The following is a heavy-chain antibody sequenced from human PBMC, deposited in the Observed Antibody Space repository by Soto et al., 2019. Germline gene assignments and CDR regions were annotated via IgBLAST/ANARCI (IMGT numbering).Heavy chain of an antibody. CDR1: GGSFSGYY. V-gene: IGHV4-34*01. CDR3: ARVRGYSYGYYYYGMDV. D-gene: IGHD5-18*01. Sequence: ASETLSLTCAVYGGSFSGYYWSWIRQPPGKGLEWIGEINHSGSTNYNPSLKSRVTISVDTSKNQFSLKLSSVTAADTAVYYCARVRGYSYGYYYYGMDVWGQGTTVTVSS. CDR2: INHSGST. J-gene: IGHJ6*02.